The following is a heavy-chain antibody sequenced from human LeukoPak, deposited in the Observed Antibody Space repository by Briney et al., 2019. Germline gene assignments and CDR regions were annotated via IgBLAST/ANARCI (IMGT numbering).Heavy chain of an antibody. V-gene: IGHV1-18*01. CDR2: ISTYNGNT. J-gene: IGHJ6*02. D-gene: IGHD1-1*01. CDR1: GYTFTSYG. CDR3: AKLLDDYYHGMDV. Sequence: GASVKVSCKASGYTFTSYGSSWVRQAPGQGLEWMGWISTYNGNTNYAQKLQGRVTMTSATSTSTAYMELRSLRSDDTAVYYCAKLLDDYYHGMDVWGQGTTVTVSS.